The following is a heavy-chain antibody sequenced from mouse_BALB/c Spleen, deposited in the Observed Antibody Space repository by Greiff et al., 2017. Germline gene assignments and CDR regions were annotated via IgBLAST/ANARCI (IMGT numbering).Heavy chain of an antibody. CDR1: GFAFSSYD. CDR2: ISSGGGST. Sequence: EVQVVESGGGLVKPGGSLKLSCAASGFAFSSYDMSWVRQTPEKRLEWVAYISSGGGSTYYPDTVKGRFTISRDNAKNTLYLQMSSLKSEDTAMYYCARGFYGNYAWFAYWGQGTLVTVSA. V-gene: IGHV5-12-1*01. D-gene: IGHD2-1*01. CDR3: ARGFYGNYAWFAY. J-gene: IGHJ3*01.